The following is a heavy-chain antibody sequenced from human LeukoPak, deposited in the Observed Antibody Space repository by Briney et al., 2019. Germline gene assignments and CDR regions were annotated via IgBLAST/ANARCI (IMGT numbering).Heavy chain of an antibody. Sequence: PGGSLRLSCAVSGFTFSSYAMSWVRQAPGKGLEWVSAISGSGGSTYYADSVKGRFTISRDNSKNTLYLQMNSLRAEDTAVYYCARGTMFPYYFDYWGQGTLVTVSS. J-gene: IGHJ4*02. CDR2: ISGSGGST. D-gene: IGHD3-10*02. CDR3: ARGTMFPYYFDY. V-gene: IGHV3-23*01. CDR1: GFTFSSYA.